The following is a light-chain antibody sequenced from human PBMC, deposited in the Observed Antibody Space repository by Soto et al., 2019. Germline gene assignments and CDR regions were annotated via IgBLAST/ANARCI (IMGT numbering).Light chain of an antibody. CDR3: QKYNCSPPWT. Sequence: DIQMTQAPSSLSASVGDRVTITCRARQGISYYLAWYQQKPGKVPKLLIYAAYTLQSGVPSRFSGSGAGTDFTLTISSLQPEDVATYYCQKYNCSPPWTFGQGTQVVIK. CDR2: AAY. V-gene: IGKV1-27*01. J-gene: IGKJ1*01. CDR1: QGISYY.